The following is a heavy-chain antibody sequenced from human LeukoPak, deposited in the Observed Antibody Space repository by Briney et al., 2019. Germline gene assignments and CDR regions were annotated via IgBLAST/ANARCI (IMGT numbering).Heavy chain of an antibody. CDR3: ARSGIVATITHWFDP. D-gene: IGHD5-12*01. CDR2: IIPILGIA. Sequence: SVKVSCKASGGTFSSYAISWVRQAPGQGLEWMGRIIPILGIANYAQKFQGRVTITADKSTSTSYMELSSLRSEDTAVYYCARSGIVATITHWFDPWGQGTLVTVSS. CDR1: GGTFSSYA. V-gene: IGHV1-69*04. J-gene: IGHJ5*02.